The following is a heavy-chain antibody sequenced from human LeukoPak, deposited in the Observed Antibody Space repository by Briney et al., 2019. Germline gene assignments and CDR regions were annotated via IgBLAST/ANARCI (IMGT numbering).Heavy chain of an antibody. D-gene: IGHD3-10*01. J-gene: IGHJ4*02. CDR2: IYYSGST. CDR1: GGSISSYY. V-gene: IGHV4-59*01. Sequence: SETLSLTCTVSGGSISSYYWSWIRQPPGKGLERIGYIYYSGSTNYNPSLKSRVTISVDTSKNQFSLKLSSVTAADTAVYYCARGWFGELKGVLFDYWGQGTLVTVSS. CDR3: ARGWFGELKGVLFDY.